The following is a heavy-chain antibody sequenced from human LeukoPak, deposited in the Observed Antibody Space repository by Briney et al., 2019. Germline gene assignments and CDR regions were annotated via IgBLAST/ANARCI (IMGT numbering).Heavy chain of an antibody. V-gene: IGHV3-48*01. Sequence: GGSLRLSCAASGFTFSSYAMSWVRQAPGKGLEWLSYISSSSSAIYYADSVKGRFTISRDNAKNSLYLQMNSLRAEDTAVYYCARDLGYSYGVYFDYWGQGTLVTVSS. CDR1: GFTFSSYA. CDR3: ARDLGYSYGVYFDY. J-gene: IGHJ4*02. CDR2: ISSSSSAI. D-gene: IGHD5-18*01.